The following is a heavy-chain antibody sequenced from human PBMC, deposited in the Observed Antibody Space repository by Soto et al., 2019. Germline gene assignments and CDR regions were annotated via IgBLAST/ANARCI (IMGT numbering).Heavy chain of an antibody. V-gene: IGHV1-46*01. J-gene: IGHJ4*02. CDR3: AREGGKGIAVAGGDY. CDR1: GYTFTSYY. D-gene: IGHD6-19*01. CDR2: INPSGGST. Sequence: QVQLVQSGAEVKKPGASVKVSCKASGYTFTSYYMHWVRQAPGQGLEWRGIINPSGGSTSYAQKFQGRVYMTRDTSTSTVYMELSSLRSEDTAVYYCAREGGKGIAVAGGDYWGQGTLVTVSS.